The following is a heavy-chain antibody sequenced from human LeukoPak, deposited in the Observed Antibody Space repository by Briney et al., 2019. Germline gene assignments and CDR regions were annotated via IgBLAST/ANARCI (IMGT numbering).Heavy chain of an antibody. V-gene: IGHV1-2*02. CDR1: GYTFTGYY. D-gene: IGHD3-22*01. CDR2: INPSSGGT. Sequence: ASVKVSCKASGYTFTGYYIHWVRQAPGQGLEWLGWINPSSGGTDCAQKFQGRVTMTRDTSISTAYLELKRLRSDDTAVYFCARGSYYYDISGRAEYFHHWGQGTLVTVSS. CDR3: ARGSYYYDISGRAEYFHH. J-gene: IGHJ1*01.